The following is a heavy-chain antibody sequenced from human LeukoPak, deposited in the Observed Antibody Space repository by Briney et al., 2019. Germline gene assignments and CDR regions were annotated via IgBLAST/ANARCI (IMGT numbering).Heavy chain of an antibody. CDR1: GYTFTSYD. CDR3: AIPLLWFGELLAGPYYYYYGMDV. D-gene: IGHD3-10*01. J-gene: IGHJ6*02. V-gene: IGHV1-8*01. Sequence: GASVKVSCKASGYTFTSYDINWVRQATGQGLEWMGWMNPNSGKTGYAQKFQGRVTMTRNTSISTAYMELSSLRSEDTAVYYCAIPLLWFGELLAGPYYYYYGMDVWGQGTTVTVSS. CDR2: MNPNSGKT.